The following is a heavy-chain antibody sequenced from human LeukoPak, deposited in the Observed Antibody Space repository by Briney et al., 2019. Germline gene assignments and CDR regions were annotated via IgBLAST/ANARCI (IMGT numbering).Heavy chain of an antibody. Sequence: SETLSLTCTVSGGSISSSSYYWGWIRQPPGKGLEWIGSIYYSGSTYYNPSLTSRVTISVDTSKNQFSLKLSSVTAADTAVYYCASTQGDDSSGYYSYWGQGTLVTVSS. CDR3: ASTQGDDSSGYYSY. V-gene: IGHV4-39*01. CDR2: IYYSGST. J-gene: IGHJ4*02. CDR1: GGSISSSSYY. D-gene: IGHD3-22*01.